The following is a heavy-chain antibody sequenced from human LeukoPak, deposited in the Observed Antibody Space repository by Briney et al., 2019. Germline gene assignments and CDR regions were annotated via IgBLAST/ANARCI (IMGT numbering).Heavy chain of an antibody. J-gene: IGHJ6*03. CDR2: IYPGDSDT. V-gene: IGHV5-51*01. CDR3: ARTGGTGTPDGYYYYYYMDV. CDR1: GYSFTSYW. Sequence: GESPKISCKGSGYSFTSYWIGWVRQMPGKGLEWMGIIYPGDSDTRYSPSFQGQVTISADKSISTAYLQWSSLKASDTAMYYCARTGGTGTPDGYYYYYYMDVWGKGTTVTVSS. D-gene: IGHD1-1*01.